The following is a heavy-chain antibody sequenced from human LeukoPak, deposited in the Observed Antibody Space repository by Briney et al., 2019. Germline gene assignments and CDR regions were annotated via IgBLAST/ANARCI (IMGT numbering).Heavy chain of an antibody. V-gene: IGHV1-69*04. CDR3: ARDLSLRGRDGYNSHYYYGMDV. CDR1: GGTFSSYG. CDR2: IIPILGIA. J-gene: IGHJ6*02. Sequence: GASVKVSCKASGGTFSSYGISWVRQPPGQGLEWMGRIIPILGIANYAQKFQGRVTITADESTSTAYMELSSLRSEDTAVYYCARDLSLRGRDGYNSHYYYGMDVWGQGTTVTVSS. D-gene: IGHD5-24*01.